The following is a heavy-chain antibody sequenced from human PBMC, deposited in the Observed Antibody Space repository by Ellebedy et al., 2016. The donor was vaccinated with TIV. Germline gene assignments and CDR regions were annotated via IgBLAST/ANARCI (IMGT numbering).Heavy chain of an antibody. CDR1: GFTFSIDA. CDR2: ISDSGTTT. CDR3: ARMKPAHGSFDI. J-gene: IGHJ3*02. V-gene: IGHV3-23*01. D-gene: IGHD2-2*01. Sequence: PGGSLRLSCAASGFTFSIDAMTWVRQAPGKGLEWVSGISDSGTTTYYADSVKGRLTISRDNFENTLYLQMDGLRAEDTAIYYCARMKPAHGSFDIWGQGTMVTVSS.